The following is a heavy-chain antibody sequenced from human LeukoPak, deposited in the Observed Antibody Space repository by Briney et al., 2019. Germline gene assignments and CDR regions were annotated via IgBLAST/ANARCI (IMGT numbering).Heavy chain of an antibody. V-gene: IGHV6-1*01. D-gene: IGHD3-10*01. J-gene: IGHJ6*03. CDR3: ARDADPPTVRGVIKGHYYYYMDV. CDR1: GDSVSSNSAA. CDR2: TYYRSKWYN. Sequence: SQTLSLTCAISGDSVSSNSAAWNWIRQSPSRGLEWLGRTYYRSKWYNDYVVSVKSRITINPDTSKNQFSLQLNSVTPEDTAVYYCARDADPPTVRGVIKGHYYYYMDVWGKGTTVTVSS.